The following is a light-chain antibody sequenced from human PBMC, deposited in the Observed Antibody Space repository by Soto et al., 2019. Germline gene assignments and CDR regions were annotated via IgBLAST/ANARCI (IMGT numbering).Light chain of an antibody. J-gene: IGKJ5*01. CDR1: QSIGTW. CDR2: DVS. Sequence: DIQMTQSPSTLSASVGDRVTITCRASQSIGTWVAWYQQKPGEAPKFLIYDVSTLDSGVPSRFSGSGSGTEFTLTISSLQPDDFATYYCQHYNSYSEAFGQGTRLEIK. V-gene: IGKV1-5*01. CDR3: QHYNSYSEA.